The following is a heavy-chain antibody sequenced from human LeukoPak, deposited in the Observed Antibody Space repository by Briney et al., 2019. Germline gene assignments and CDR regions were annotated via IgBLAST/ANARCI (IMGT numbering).Heavy chain of an antibody. CDR1: GFTFNSYA. V-gene: IGHV3-23*01. CDR3: AKDVIEGAQYSFDY. D-gene: IGHD1-26*01. J-gene: IGHJ4*02. Sequence: PGGSLRLSCAASGFTFNSYAMSWVRQAPGKGLEWVSGISGSGDSTYYADSVKGRFTISRDNSKNTLYLQMDSLRAEDTALYYCAKDVIEGAQYSFDYWGQGTLVTVSS. CDR2: ISGSGDST.